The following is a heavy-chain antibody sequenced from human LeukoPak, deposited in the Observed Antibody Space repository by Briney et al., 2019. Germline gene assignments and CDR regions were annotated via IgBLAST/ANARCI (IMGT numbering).Heavy chain of an antibody. J-gene: IGHJ4*02. CDR1: GGTFSSYT. CDR2: IIPILGIA. V-gene: IGHV1-69*04. CDR3: ARDQADSSGYLFDY. Sequence: SVKVSCTASGGTFSSYTISWVRQAPGQGLEWMGRIIPILGIANYAQKFQGRVTITADKSTSTAYMELSSLRSEDTAVYYCARDQADSSGYLFDYWGQGTLVTVSS. D-gene: IGHD3-22*01.